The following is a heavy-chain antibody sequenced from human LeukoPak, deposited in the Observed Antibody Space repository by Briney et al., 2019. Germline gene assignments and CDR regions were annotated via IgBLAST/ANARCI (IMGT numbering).Heavy chain of an antibody. D-gene: IGHD6-6*01. J-gene: IGHJ4*02. CDR3: ARVAARRGSDY. V-gene: IGHV1-8*03. Sequence: ASVKVSCKASGYTFTGYYMHWVRQAPGQGLEWMGWINPNSGNTGYAQKFQGRVTITRNTSISTAYMELSSLRSEDTAVYYCARVAARRGSDYWGQGTLVTVSS. CDR1: GYTFTGYY. CDR2: INPNSGNT.